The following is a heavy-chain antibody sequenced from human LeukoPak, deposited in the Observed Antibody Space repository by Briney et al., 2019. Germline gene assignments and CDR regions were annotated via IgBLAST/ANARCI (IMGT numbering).Heavy chain of an antibody. CDR1: GFTFSSYW. CDR3: AIVAVTRGVDY. J-gene: IGHJ4*02. D-gene: IGHD2-21*01. CDR2: IKQDRSEK. V-gene: IGHV3-7*03. Sequence: GWSLRLSCAASGFTFSSYWMSWVRQAPGTGLEWVANIKQDRSEKYYVDSVKGRFTISRDNSKNTLYLQMNSLRAEDTAVYYCAIVAVTRGVDYWGQGTLVTVSS.